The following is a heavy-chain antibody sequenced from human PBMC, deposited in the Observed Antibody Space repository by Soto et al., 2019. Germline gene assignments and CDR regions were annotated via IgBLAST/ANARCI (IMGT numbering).Heavy chain of an antibody. V-gene: IGHV3-30-3*01. Sequence: PGGSLRLSCAASGFSFSTYAMHWVRQTPGKGLEWVAVISYDGDHKYYTDSVKGRFTISRDNSKNTLYLLMNSLRSEDTAIYYCARDRTHIVLMVYASRGVFDIRGQGTTVIVSS. D-gene: IGHD2-8*01. J-gene: IGHJ3*02. CDR2: ISYDGDHK. CDR3: ARDRTHIVLMVYASRGVFDI. CDR1: GFSFSTYA.